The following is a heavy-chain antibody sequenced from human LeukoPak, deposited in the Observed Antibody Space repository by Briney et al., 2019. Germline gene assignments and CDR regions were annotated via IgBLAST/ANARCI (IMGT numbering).Heavy chain of an antibody. V-gene: IGHV3-30*02. D-gene: IGHD6-6*01. CDR3: ARDLDPSSSPFPYYFDY. CDR2: IRNDGSDK. J-gene: IGHJ4*02. CDR1: GFTFSSYG. Sequence: PGGSLRLSCEASGFTFSSYGMHWVRQAPGKGLEWVALIRNDGSDKYYADSVKGRFTISRDNSQNTVYLQMSSLRPEDTAVYYCARDLDPSSSPFPYYFDYWGQGTLVTVSS.